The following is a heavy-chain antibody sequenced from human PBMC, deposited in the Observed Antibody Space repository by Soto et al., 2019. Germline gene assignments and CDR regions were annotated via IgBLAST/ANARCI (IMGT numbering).Heavy chain of an antibody. CDR3: AKDIVVVTAAIDY. D-gene: IGHD2-21*02. CDR2: ISYDGSNK. V-gene: IGHV3-30*18. CDR1: GFTFSIYG. Sequence: GGSLRLSCAASGFTFSIYGMHWVRQAPGKGLEWVAVISYDGSNKYYADSVKGRFTISRDNSKNTLYLQMNSLRAEDTAVYYCAKDIVVVTAAIDYWGQGTLVTVSS. J-gene: IGHJ4*02.